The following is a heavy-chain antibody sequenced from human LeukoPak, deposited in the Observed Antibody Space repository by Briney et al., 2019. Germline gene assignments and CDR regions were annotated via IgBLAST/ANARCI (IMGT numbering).Heavy chain of an antibody. CDR1: GYSLSSGYY. V-gene: IGHV4-38-2*02. J-gene: IGHJ3*02. CDR2: IYHSGST. Sequence: SETLSLTCTVSGYSLSSGYYWGWIRQPPGKGLEWIGSIYHSGSTYYNPSLKSRVTISVDTSKNQFSLKLSSVTAADTAVYYCARDKPRSYPAGAFDIWGQGTMVTVSS. D-gene: IGHD1-26*01. CDR3: ARDKPRSYPAGAFDI.